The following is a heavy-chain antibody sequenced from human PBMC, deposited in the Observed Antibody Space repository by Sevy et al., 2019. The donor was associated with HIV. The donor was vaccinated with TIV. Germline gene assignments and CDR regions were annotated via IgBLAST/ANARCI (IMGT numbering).Heavy chain of an antibody. D-gene: IGHD4-17*01. CDR1: GFTFSSYE. J-gene: IGHJ4*02. V-gene: IGHV3-48*03. CDR2: IINSGSTR. Sequence: GGSLRLSCSASGFTFSSYEMNWVRQAPGKGLEWVSNIINSGSTRYYADSVKGRFTISRDNAKNSLFLQMNSLRAEDTAVYYCARDLPPSATTVPHFDYWGRGTLVTVSS. CDR3: ARDLPPSATTVPHFDY.